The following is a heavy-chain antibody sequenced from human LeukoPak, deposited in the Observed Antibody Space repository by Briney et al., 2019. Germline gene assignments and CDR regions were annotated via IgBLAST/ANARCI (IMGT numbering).Heavy chain of an antibody. V-gene: IGHV1-69*13. CDR2: IIPIFGTA. Sequence: GASVKVSCKASGYTFTSYYMHWVRQAPGQGLEWMGGIIPIFGTANYAQKFQGRVTITADESTSTAYMELSSLRSEDTAVYYCARDGYSSGWYGRRAFDIWGQGTMVTVSS. J-gene: IGHJ3*02. CDR1: GYTFTSYY. CDR3: ARDGYSSGWYGRRAFDI. D-gene: IGHD6-19*01.